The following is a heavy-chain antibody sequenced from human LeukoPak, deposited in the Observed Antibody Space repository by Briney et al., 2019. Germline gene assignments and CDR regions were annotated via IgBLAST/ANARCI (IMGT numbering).Heavy chain of an antibody. Sequence: GGSLRLSCAASGFTFSSYEMNWVRQAPGKGLEWVSYISSTGSNIYYADSVKGRFTISRDNAKNTLYLQMNSLRAEDTAVYYCARVPYRGYYFDYWGQGTLVTVSS. CDR1: GFTFSSYE. D-gene: IGHD1-26*01. CDR2: ISSTGSNI. CDR3: ARVPYRGYYFDY. V-gene: IGHV3-48*03. J-gene: IGHJ4*02.